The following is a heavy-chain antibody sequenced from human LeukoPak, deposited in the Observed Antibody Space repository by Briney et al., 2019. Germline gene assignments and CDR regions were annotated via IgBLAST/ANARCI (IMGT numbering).Heavy chain of an antibody. V-gene: IGHV1-69*01. CDR2: IIPIFGTA. CDR3: ARGGPYSSSWLYDAFDI. Sequence: SVKVSCKPSGGTFSSYAISWVRQAPGQGLEWMGGIIPIFGTANYAQKFQGRVTITADESTSTAYMELSSLRSEDTAVYYCARGGPYSSSWLYDAFDIWGQGTMVTVSS. D-gene: IGHD6-13*01. J-gene: IGHJ3*02. CDR1: GGTFSSYA.